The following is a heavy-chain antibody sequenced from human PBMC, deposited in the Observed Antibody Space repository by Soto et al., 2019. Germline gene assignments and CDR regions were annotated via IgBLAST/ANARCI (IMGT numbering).Heavy chain of an antibody. J-gene: IGHJ6*02. CDR1: RFAFSSYS. CDR3: TRDRSSFMRGRIRGPYGGLDV. V-gene: IGHV3-21*01. Sequence: QLVESGGGLVKPGGSLRVSCAASRFAFSSYSMHWVRQAPMKGPEWVASINSVASYVYYADSVEGRFTISRDNAKNSVYLQMNSLRAEDTAVYYCTRDRSSFMRGRIRGPYGGLDVWGQGTTVLVS. D-gene: IGHD3-10*01. CDR2: INSVASYV.